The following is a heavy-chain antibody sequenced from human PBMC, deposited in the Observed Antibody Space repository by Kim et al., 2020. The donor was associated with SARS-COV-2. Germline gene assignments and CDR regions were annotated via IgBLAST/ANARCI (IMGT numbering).Heavy chain of an antibody. Sequence: ASVKVSCKASGYTFTSYDINWVRQATGQGLEWMGWMNPNSGNTGYAQKFQGRVTMTRNTSISTAYMELSSLRSEDTAVYYCARVGLTPQRYYYYYGMDVWGQGTTVTVSS. V-gene: IGHV1-8*01. CDR1: GYTFTSYD. CDR3: ARVGLTPQRYYYYYGMDV. J-gene: IGHJ6*02. CDR2: MNPNSGNT. D-gene: IGHD3-16*01.